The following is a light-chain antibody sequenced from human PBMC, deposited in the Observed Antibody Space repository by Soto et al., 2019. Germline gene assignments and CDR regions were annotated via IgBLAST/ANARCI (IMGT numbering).Light chain of an antibody. V-gene: IGKV3-20*01. CDR2: AAS. Sequence: MLTQSPATLSVSPGDRATLSCWASQSVSVNSLAWYQQKGGQAPRLLIYAASTRAAGVPDRFSGTGSGTDFALTISRLETDDSAVYYCQQYGGSPFTFGPGTKVDIK. CDR3: QQYGGSPFT. J-gene: IGKJ3*01. CDR1: QSVSVNS.